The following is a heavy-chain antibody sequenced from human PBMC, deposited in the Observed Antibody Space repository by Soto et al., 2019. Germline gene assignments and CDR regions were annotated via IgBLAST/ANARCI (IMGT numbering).Heavy chain of an antibody. CDR1: GGTFSSYA. J-gene: IGHJ6*02. V-gene: IGHV1-69*06. D-gene: IGHD3-16*01. Sequence: QVQLVQSGAEVKKPGSSVKVSCKASGGTFSSYAISWVRQAPGQGLEWMGGIIPIFGTANYARRFQGRVTITADKSTSTAYMELRSLRSEDTAVYYCARGTRRGSYYYYGLDVWGQGTTVTVSS. CDR3: ARGTRRGSYYYYGLDV. CDR2: IIPIFGTA.